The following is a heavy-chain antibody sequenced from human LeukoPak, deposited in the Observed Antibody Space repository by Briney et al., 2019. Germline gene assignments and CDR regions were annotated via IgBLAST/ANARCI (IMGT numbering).Heavy chain of an antibody. J-gene: IGHJ5*02. Sequence: GASVKVSCKVSGYTLTELSMHWVRQAPGKGLEWMGGFDPEDGETIYAQKFQGRVTMTEDTSTDTAYMELISLRSEDTAVYYCATMVYGSGSYYNGWFDPWGQGTLVTVSS. V-gene: IGHV1-24*01. CDR2: FDPEDGET. D-gene: IGHD3-10*01. CDR3: ATMVYGSGSYYNGWFDP. CDR1: GYTLTELS.